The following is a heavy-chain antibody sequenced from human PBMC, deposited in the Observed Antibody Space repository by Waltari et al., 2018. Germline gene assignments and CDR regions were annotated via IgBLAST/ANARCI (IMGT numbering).Heavy chain of an antibody. Sequence: QVQLQESGPGLVKPSETLSLTCAVSGYSVSSGYYWGWIRQPPGKGLEWIGSIYHSGMTSYNPSFKSRVTMAIDTSKNQFSLKLSSVTAADTAVYYCARDGHFYYGSASDYWGHGTLVIVSS. D-gene: IGHD3-10*01. CDR3: ARDGHFYYGSASDY. J-gene: IGHJ4*01. CDR1: GYSVSSGYY. V-gene: IGHV4-38-2*02. CDR2: IYHSGMT.